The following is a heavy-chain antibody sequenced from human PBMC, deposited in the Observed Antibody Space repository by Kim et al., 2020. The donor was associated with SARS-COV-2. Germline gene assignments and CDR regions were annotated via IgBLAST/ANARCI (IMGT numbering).Heavy chain of an antibody. CDR1: GFTFDDYA. CDR3: AKDISFSNVGYCSGGSCYSEGGFDY. CDR2: ISWNSGSI. J-gene: IGHJ4*02. V-gene: IGHV3-9*01. Sequence: GGSLRLSCAASGFTFDDYAMHWVRQAPGKGLEWVSGISWNSGSIGYADSVKGRFTISRDNAKNSLYLQMNSLRAEDTALYYCAKDISFSNVGYCSGGSCYSEGGFDYWGQGTLVTVSS. D-gene: IGHD2-15*01.